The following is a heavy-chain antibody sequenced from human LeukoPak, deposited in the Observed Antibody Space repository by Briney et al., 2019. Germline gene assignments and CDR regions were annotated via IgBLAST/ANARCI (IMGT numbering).Heavy chain of an antibody. V-gene: IGHV3-73*01. Sequence: PGGSLRLSCAASGFTFSGSAMHWVRQASGKGLEWVGRIRSKANSYATAYAASVKGRFTISRDDSKNTAYLQMNSLKTEDTAVYYCTVHVPPHIVGATRFDYWGQGTLVTVSS. J-gene: IGHJ4*02. CDR2: IRSKANSYAT. CDR1: GFTFSGSA. D-gene: IGHD1-26*01. CDR3: TVHVPPHIVGATRFDY.